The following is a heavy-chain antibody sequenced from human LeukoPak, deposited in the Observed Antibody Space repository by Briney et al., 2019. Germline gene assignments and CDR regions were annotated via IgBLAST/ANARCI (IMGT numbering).Heavy chain of an antibody. J-gene: IGHJ6*04. Sequence: GGSLRLSCAASGFTFSNYNMNWVRQAPGKGLEWVSYISSSGSTIYYTDSVKGRFTISRDNAKNSLYLQMNSLRAEDTAVYYCAELGITMIGGVWGKGTTVTISS. D-gene: IGHD3-10*02. V-gene: IGHV3-48*03. CDR2: ISSSGSTI. CDR1: GFTFSNYN. CDR3: AELGITMIGGV.